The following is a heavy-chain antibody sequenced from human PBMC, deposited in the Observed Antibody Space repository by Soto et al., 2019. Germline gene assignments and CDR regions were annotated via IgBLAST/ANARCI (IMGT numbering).Heavy chain of an antibody. Sequence: EVKLVESGGGLVQPGGSLRLSCAASGFTFRNYCLGWVRQAPGKGLEWVADINEDGSEEYYVDSVRGRFIISRDNARNSLFLQMNSLRAEDTAINYCARIEIGSYDYWGQGTLVTVSS. CDR1: GFTFRNYC. CDR2: INEDGSEE. CDR3: ARIEIGSYDY. D-gene: IGHD1-26*01. V-gene: IGHV3-7*01. J-gene: IGHJ4*02.